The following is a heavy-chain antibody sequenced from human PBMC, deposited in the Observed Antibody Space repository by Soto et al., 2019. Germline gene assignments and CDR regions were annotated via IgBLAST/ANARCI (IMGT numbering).Heavy chain of an antibody. D-gene: IGHD2-2*01. CDR2: IGESGTPT. CDR1: GFTFSSYA. CDR3: ARYIPGVRYYGMDV. Sequence: EVQLLESGGGLVQPGGSLRLSCAASGFTFSSYAMKWFRQAPGKGLEWVSLIGESGTPTYYADSVKGRFTIFRDNSGNTLFLEIYSLRAADTAVYYCARYIPGVRYYGMDVWGQGTTVTLSS. V-gene: IGHV3-23*01. J-gene: IGHJ6*02.